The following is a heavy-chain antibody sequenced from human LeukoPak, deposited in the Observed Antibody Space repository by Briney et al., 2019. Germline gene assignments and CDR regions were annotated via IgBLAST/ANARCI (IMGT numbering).Heavy chain of an antibody. CDR2: VKKDASEM. CDR1: GFTFSNNW. Sequence: GGSLRLSCAASGFTFSNNWMTWVRQAPGKGLEWVASVKKDASEMYYVDSVKGRFTISRDNAKNSLYLQMSSLRVEDTAVYYCARDDTFGLNYYYYMDVWGKGTTVTVSS. V-gene: IGHV3-7*01. D-gene: IGHD3/OR15-3a*01. CDR3: ARDDTFGLNYYYYMDV. J-gene: IGHJ6*03.